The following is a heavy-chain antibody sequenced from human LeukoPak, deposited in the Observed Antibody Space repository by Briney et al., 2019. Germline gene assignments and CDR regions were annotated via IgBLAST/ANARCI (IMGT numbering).Heavy chain of an antibody. V-gene: IGHV1-18*01. Sequence: ASVKVSCKASGYTFSSYGISWVRQAPGQGLEWMGWISAYNGNTNYAQKIQGRVTMTTDTSTSTAYMELRSLRSDDTAVYYCVRGPPTPQYFQHWGQGTLVTVSS. CDR3: VRGPPTPQYFQH. CDR2: ISAYNGNT. CDR1: GYTFSSYG. J-gene: IGHJ1*01. D-gene: IGHD2-15*01.